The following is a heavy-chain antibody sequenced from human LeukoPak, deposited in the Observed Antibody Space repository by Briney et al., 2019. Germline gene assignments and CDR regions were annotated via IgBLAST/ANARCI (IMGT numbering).Heavy chain of an antibody. J-gene: IGHJ5*02. CDR2: IYYSGNT. CDR1: GGSISSYY. Sequence: SETLSLTCGVSGGSISSYYWSWIRHPPGKGLEWIGYIYYSGNTNYNPSLKSRVTISVDTSKNQFSLNLSSVTAADTAVYYCARGGTSWFDPWGQGTLVTVSS. V-gene: IGHV4-59*01. D-gene: IGHD2-2*01. CDR3: ARGGTSWFDP.